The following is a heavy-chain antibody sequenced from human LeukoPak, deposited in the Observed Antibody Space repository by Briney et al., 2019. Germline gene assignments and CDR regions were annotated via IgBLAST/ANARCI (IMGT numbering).Heavy chain of an antibody. D-gene: IGHD3-9*01. J-gene: IGHJ4*02. V-gene: IGHV4-39*01. CDR1: GGSISNSSYY. CDR2: IYYSGST. CDR3: ARQYYDILTGYPYYFDY. Sequence: SETLSLTCTVSGGSISNSSYYWGWIRQPPGKGLEWIGAIYYSGSTYFDPSLKSRVTMSVDTSKNQFSLKLSSVPATDTAVYFCARQYYDILTGYPYYFDYWGQGTLVTVSS.